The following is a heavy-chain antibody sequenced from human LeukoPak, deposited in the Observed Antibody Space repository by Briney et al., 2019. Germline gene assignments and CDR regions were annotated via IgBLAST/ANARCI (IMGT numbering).Heavy chain of an antibody. CDR2: INPNSGGT. Sequence: ASVKVSCTASGYTFTGYYLHWVRQAPGHGLEWMGRINPNSGGTNFAQKFQGRVTMTRDTSISTAYMELSSLRSDDTAVYYCARGQYDSSGYYFESTFTRWGQGTLVTVSS. V-gene: IGHV1-2*06. CDR1: GYTFTGYY. J-gene: IGHJ4*02. CDR3: ARGQYDSSGYYFESTFTR. D-gene: IGHD3-22*01.